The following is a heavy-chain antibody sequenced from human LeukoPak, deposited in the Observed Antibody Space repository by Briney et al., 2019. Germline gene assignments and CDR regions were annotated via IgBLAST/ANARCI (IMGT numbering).Heavy chain of an antibody. CDR1: GASINSGDYY. D-gene: IGHD3-16*02. CDR2: IYYSGTT. J-gene: IGHJ4*02. Sequence: PSETLSLTCTVSGASINSGDYYWSWIRQPPGKGLEWIGYIYYSGTTNYNPSLKTRVTISVDTSKNQFSLKPSSVTAADTAVYYCARGPNYVWGSYRYFDYWGQGILVTVSS. V-gene: IGHV4-30-4*01. CDR3: ARGPNYVWGSYRYFDY.